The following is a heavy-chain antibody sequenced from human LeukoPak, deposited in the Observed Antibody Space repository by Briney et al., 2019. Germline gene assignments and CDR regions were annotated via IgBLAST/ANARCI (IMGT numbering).Heavy chain of an antibody. D-gene: IGHD3-22*01. CDR1: GYTFTGYY. J-gene: IGHJ5*02. CDR2: INPNSGGT. V-gene: IGHV1-2*02. CDR3: ARVYYYDSSGYYYYNWFDP. Sequence: ASVKVSCKASGYTFTGYYMHWVRQAPGQGLEWMGWINPNSGGTNYAQKFQGRVTMTRDTSISTAYMELSRLRSDDTAVHYCARVYYYDSSGYYYYNWFDPWGQGTLVTVSS.